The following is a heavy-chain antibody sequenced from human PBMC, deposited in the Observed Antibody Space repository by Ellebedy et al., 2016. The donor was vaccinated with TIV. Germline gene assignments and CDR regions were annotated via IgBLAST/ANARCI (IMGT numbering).Heavy chain of an antibody. Sequence: PGGSLRLSCATSGFTFTYTWMHWIRQAPGKGLEWVSRISRDGDIRGYAEFAKGRFTVPRDNTKNTLYLQMSGLRADDSAVYYCATDEGGSYDSWGQGTRVSVSS. CDR3: ATDEGGSYDS. V-gene: IGHV3-74*01. CDR2: ISRDGDIR. CDR1: GFTFTYTW. J-gene: IGHJ4*02. D-gene: IGHD1-26*01.